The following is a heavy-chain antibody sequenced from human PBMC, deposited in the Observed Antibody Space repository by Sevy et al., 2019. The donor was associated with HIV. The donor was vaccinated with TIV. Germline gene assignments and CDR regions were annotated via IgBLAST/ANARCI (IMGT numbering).Heavy chain of an antibody. V-gene: IGHV4-59*08. CDR3: ARHSLLTVAGTGREVDY. CDR2: IYYSGST. J-gene: IGHJ4*02. CDR1: GGSISSYY. D-gene: IGHD6-19*01. Sequence: SETLSLTCTVSGGSISSYYWSWIRQPPGKGLEWIGYIYYSGSTNYNPSLKSRVIISVDTSKNQFSLKLRSVTAADTAVYYCARHSLLTVAGTGREVDYWGQGTLVTVSS.